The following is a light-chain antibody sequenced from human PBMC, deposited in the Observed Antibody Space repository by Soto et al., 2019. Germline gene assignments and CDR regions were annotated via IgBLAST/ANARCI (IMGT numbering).Light chain of an antibody. J-gene: IGKJ1*01. V-gene: IGKV2-30*01. CDR2: KVS. CDR3: MQGTHWPPT. Sequence: DVVMTQSPLSLPVALGQPASISCRSSQSLAYSDGNTNLNWFLQRPGQSPRRLIYKVSNRDSGVPDRFSGSGSGTDFTPKISRVEAEDVGVYYCMQGTHWPPTFGQGTKVDIK. CDR1: QSLAYSDGNTN.